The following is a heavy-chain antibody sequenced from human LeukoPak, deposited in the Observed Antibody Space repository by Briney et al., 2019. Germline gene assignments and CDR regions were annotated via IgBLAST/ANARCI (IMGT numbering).Heavy chain of an antibody. D-gene: IGHD1-7*01. CDR1: GYTFSAYY. CDR2: INPNNGDT. V-gene: IGHV1-2*02. J-gene: IGHJ4*02. CDR3: ARFLFGTKFYFDF. Sequence: ASVKVSCKASGYTFSAYYIRWVRQAPGHGLEWMGWINPNNGDTVYAQRFQGRVAMTRDTSISTAYMELTGLSFDDTAVYYCARFLFGTKFYFDFWGQGTLVTVSS.